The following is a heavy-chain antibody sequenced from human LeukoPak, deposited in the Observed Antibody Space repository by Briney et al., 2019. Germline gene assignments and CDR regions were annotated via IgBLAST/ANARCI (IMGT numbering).Heavy chain of an antibody. CDR3: ARDMPGRDCSGGSCYGYGLDV. CDR1: GFTFRSYS. J-gene: IGHJ6*02. Sequence: GGSLRLSCAASGFTFRSYSMNWVRQAPGKGLEWVCSITSSSSFIYHAESMKGRFTISRDNAKNSLYLQMDSLRAEDTAVYYCARDMPGRDCSGGSCYGYGLDVWGQGTTVIVSS. CDR2: ITSSSSFI. V-gene: IGHV3-21*01. D-gene: IGHD2-15*01.